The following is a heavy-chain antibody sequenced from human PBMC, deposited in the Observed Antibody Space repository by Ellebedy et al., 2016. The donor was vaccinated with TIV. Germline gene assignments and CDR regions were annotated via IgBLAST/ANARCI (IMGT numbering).Heavy chain of an antibody. CDR3: ARATQWLTFDF. CDR2: IFNADDT. D-gene: IGHD6-19*01. V-gene: IGHV3-53*01. Sequence: PSETLSLTCAASGFTVPAYPMNWVRQAPGKGLEWVSTIFNADDTNFADYAGSVKGRFTVSRDNPENTLYLQMNNLRADDTAIYYCARATQWLTFDFWGQGILVTVSA. CDR1: GFTVPAYP. J-gene: IGHJ4*02.